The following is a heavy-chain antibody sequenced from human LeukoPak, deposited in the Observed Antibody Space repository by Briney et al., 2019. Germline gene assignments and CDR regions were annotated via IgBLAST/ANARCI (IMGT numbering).Heavy chain of an antibody. D-gene: IGHD3-10*01. CDR3: AKDPTSSITMVRGVIH. CDR2: ISWNGGSI. CDR1: GFTFDDYA. V-gene: IGHV3-9*01. J-gene: IGHJ4*02. Sequence: GRSLRLSCAASGFTFDDYAMHWVRQAPGKGLEWVSGISWNGGSICYADSVKGRFTISRDNAKNSLYLQMNSLRAEDTALYYCAKDPTSSITMVRGVIHWGQGTLVTVSS.